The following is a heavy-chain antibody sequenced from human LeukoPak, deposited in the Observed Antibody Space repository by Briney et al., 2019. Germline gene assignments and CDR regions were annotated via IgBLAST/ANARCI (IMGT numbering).Heavy chain of an antibody. CDR2: IKEDGTYT. J-gene: IGHJ4*02. V-gene: IGHV3-74*01. CDR1: GFSFSKYW. D-gene: IGHD3-22*01. Sequence: GGSLRLSCAASGFSFSKYWMHWVRQTPGEGLVWVSRIKEDGTYTSYADSVKGRFTISRDNARNTVFLQMNSLRAEDTAVYYCARVWSSGYTKDYWGQGTLVTVSS. CDR3: ARVWSSGYTKDY.